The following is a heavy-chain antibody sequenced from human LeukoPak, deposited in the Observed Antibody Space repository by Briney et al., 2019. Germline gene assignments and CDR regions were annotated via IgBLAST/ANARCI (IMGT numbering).Heavy chain of an antibody. Sequence: GGSLRLSCAASGFTFSSYAMSWVRQAPGKGLEWVSAISGSGGSTYYADSVKGRFTISRDNSKNTLHLQMNSLRAEDTAVYYCAKDRTRYYYDSSGYYYVGLLWGQGTLVTVSS. CDR3: AKDRTRYYYDSSGYYYVGLL. V-gene: IGHV3-23*01. J-gene: IGHJ4*02. CDR2: ISGSGGST. CDR1: GFTFSSYA. D-gene: IGHD3-22*01.